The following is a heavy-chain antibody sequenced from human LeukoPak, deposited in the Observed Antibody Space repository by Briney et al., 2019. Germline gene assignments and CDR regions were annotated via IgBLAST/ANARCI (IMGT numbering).Heavy chain of an antibody. CDR1: RYSFTSYW. CDR2: IYPGDSDT. D-gene: IGHD6-6*01. J-gene: IGHJ5*02. Sequence: GESLKISRKGSRYSFTSYWIGWVRQMPGKGLEWMGIIYPGDSDTRYSPSFQGQVTISADKSISTAYLQWSSLKASDTAMYYCARHPDEYSSSSGWFDPWGQGTLVTVSS. CDR3: ARHPDEYSSSSGWFDP. V-gene: IGHV5-51*01.